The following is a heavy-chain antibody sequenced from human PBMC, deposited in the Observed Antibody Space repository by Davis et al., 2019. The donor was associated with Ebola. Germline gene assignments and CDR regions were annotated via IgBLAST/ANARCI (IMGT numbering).Heavy chain of an antibody. J-gene: IGHJ6*04. Sequence: GESLKISCVVSGVPFSKYAMSWVRQVPGKGLEWVSGASGSGETTYYADSVKGRFTISRDNSKNTLYLQMNSLRAEDTAVYYCAKDGWFGELDYYGMDVWGKGTTVTVSS. CDR2: ASGSGETT. CDR1: GVPFSKYA. D-gene: IGHD3-10*01. V-gene: IGHV3-23*01. CDR3: AKDGWFGELDYYGMDV.